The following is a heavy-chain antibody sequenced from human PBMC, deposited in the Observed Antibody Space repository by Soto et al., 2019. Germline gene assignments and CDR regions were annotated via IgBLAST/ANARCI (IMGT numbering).Heavy chain of an antibody. J-gene: IGHJ5*02. CDR2: IYYSGST. CDR3: ARERDFWSGYTKTRGSWFDP. D-gene: IGHD3-3*01. Sequence: TLSLTCTVPGGSISSGGYYWSWIRQHPGKGLEWIGYIYYSGSTYYNPSLKSRVTISVDTSKNQFSLRLSSVTAADTAVYYCARERDFWSGYTKTRGSWFDPWGQGTLVTVSS. CDR1: GGSISSGGYY. V-gene: IGHV4-31*03.